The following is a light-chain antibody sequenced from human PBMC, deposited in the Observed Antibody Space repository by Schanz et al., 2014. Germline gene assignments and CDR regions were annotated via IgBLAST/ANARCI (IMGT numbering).Light chain of an antibody. CDR1: RSDVGGYNY. J-gene: IGLJ3*02. CDR2: DVT. V-gene: IGLV2-8*01. CDR3: SSYAGSNKEV. Sequence: QSALIQPPSVSGSPGQSVTISYTGTRSDVGGYNYVSWYQQHPGKAPKLLIYDVTNRPSGVSDRFSASKSGDTASLTVSGLQAEDEADYYCSSYAGSNKEVFGGGTKVTVL.